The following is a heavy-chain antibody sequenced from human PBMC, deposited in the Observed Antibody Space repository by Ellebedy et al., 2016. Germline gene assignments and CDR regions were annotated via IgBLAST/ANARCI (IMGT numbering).Heavy chain of an antibody. D-gene: IGHD5-12*01. V-gene: IGHV3-7*01. CDR1: GFTFSSYW. J-gene: IGHJ6*02. Sequence: GGSLRLXXAASGFTFSSYWMSWVRQAPGKGLEWVANIKQDGSEKYYVDSVKGRFTISRDNDKKSLYLQMNSLRAEDSAVYYCVKVGSGYGFGMDVWGQGTTVTVSS. CDR3: VKVGSGYGFGMDV. CDR2: IKQDGSEK.